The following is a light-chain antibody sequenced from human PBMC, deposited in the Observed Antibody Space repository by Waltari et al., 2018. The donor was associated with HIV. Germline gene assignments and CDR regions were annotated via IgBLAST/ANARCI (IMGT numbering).Light chain of an antibody. CDR2: KDS. Sequence: SYELTQPPSVSVSLGQMARITCSGEALPKKYAYWYQQKPGQFPVLVIYKDSERPSGIPERFSGSSSGTIVTLTISGVQAEDEADYYCLSADSSGTYSGYVFGTGTKVTVL. CDR1: ALPKKY. V-gene: IGLV3-16*01. J-gene: IGLJ1*01. CDR3: LSADSSGTYSGYV.